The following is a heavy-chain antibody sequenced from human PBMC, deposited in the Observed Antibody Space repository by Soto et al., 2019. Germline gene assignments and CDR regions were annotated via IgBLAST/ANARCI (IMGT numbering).Heavy chain of an antibody. CDR3: ARYITRGYYFDY. V-gene: IGHV3-74*01. CDR1: GFTFSSYW. Sequence: GGSLRLSCAASGFTFSSYWMHWVRQAPGKGLVWVSRINSDGSSTSYADSVKGRFTISRDNAKNTLYLQMNSLRAEDTAVYYCARYITRGYYFDYWGQGTLVTVAS. J-gene: IGHJ4*02. CDR2: INSDGSST. D-gene: IGHD3-10*01.